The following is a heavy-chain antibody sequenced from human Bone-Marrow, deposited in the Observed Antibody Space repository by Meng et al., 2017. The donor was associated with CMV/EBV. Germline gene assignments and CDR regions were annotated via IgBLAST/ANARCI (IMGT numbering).Heavy chain of an antibody. Sequence: GGSLRLSCAASGFTFSSYSMNWVRQAPGKGLEWVSSISSSSSYIYYADSVKGRFTISRDNAKNSLYLQMNSLRAEDTAVYYCARDRGYDFWSGYYTSDYGMDVWGQGTTVTVSS. D-gene: IGHD3-3*01. V-gene: IGHV3-21*01. J-gene: IGHJ6*01. CDR3: ARDRGYDFWSGYYTSDYGMDV. CDR1: GFTFSSYS. CDR2: ISSSSSYI.